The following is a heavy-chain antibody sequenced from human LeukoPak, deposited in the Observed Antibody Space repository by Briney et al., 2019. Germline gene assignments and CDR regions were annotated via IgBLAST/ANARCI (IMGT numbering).Heavy chain of an antibody. J-gene: IGHJ4*02. V-gene: IGHV3-30*18. D-gene: IGHD1-14*01. CDR3: AKDQNREPYYFDY. CDR2: ISYDGSN. Sequence: GGSLRLSCAASGFTFSSYAMHWVRQAPGKGLEWVAVISYDGSNNYADPVTGRFTISRDNSKYTLYLQMNSLRAEDTAVYYCAKDQNREPYYFDYWGQGTLVTVSS. CDR1: GFTFSSYA.